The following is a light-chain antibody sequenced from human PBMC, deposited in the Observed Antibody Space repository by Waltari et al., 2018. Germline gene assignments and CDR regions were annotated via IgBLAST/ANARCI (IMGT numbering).Light chain of an antibody. CDR3: SSYAGSTWVV. CDR2: EVN. CDR1: SSDMGGYNY. J-gene: IGLJ2*01. V-gene: IGLV2-8*01. Sequence: QSALTQPPSASGSPGQSVTISCTGTSSDMGGYNYVLWYQQHPDNAPRLMIYEVNQRPSGVPDRFSGSKSGNTASLTVSGLQAEDEADYFCSSYAGSTWVVFGGGTKLTAL.